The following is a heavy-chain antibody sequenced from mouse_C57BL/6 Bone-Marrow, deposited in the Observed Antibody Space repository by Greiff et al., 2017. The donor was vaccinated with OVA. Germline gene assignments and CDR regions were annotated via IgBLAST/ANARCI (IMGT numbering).Heavy chain of an antibody. CDR1: GYTFTSYW. Sequence: QVQLQQPGAELVMPGASVKLSCKASGYTFTSYWMHWVKQRPGQGLEWIGVIDPSDSYTNYNQKFKGKSTLTVDKSSNTAYIQLRSLTSEDSAVDYCALYYDYGYAMDYWGQGTSVTVSS. D-gene: IGHD2-4*01. V-gene: IGHV1-69*01. CDR2: IDPSDSYT. J-gene: IGHJ4*01. CDR3: ALYYDYGYAMDY.